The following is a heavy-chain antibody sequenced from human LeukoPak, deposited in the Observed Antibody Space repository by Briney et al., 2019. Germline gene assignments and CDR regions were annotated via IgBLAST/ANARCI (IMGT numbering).Heavy chain of an antibody. Sequence: GRSLKLSCAASGFIFNGYGMHWVRRAPGKGLDWVAAISNDGKLEYYEDSVRGRFTIFRDNSENTVHLQMNSLRTEDTAVYYCVKEYFRGFDQWGQGTLVIVSS. CDR3: VKEYFRGFDQ. CDR2: ISNDGKLE. D-gene: IGHD2/OR15-2a*01. J-gene: IGHJ4*02. V-gene: IGHV3-30*18. CDR1: GFIFNGYG.